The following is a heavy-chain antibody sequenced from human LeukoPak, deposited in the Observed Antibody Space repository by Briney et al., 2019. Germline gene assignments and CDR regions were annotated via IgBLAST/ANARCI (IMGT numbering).Heavy chain of an antibody. CDR1: GVTFSSCG. D-gene: IGHD5-18*01. CDR2: IGYDGSDK. V-gene: IGHV3-30*02. CDR3: TRGVTASFDP. J-gene: IGHJ5*02. Sequence: GGSLRLSCAASGVTFSSCGMHWVRQGPGKGPEWMAFIGYDGSDKFYADSVKGRFTISRDNAKNTLYLQMNSLRAEDTAVYYCTRGVTASFDPWGQGTLVTVSS.